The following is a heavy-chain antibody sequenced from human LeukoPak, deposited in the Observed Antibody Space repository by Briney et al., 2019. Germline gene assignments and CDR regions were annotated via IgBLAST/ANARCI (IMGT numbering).Heavy chain of an antibody. CDR2: IYHSGST. CDR3: ARGPSIQLWFYFDY. J-gene: IGHJ4*02. Sequence: SETLSLTRAVSGGSISSGGYSWSWIRQPPGKGLEWIGYIYHSGSTNYNPSLKSRVTISVDKSKNQFSLKLSSVTAADTAVYYCARGPSIQLWFYFDYWGQGTLVTVSS. D-gene: IGHD5-18*01. CDR1: GGSISSGGYS. V-gene: IGHV4-30-2*01.